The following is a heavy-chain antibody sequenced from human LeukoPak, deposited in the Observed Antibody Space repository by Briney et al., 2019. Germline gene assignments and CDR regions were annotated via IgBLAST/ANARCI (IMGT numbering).Heavy chain of an antibody. D-gene: IGHD3-22*01. CDR1: GGSISSGGYY. V-gene: IGHV4-31*03. CDR2: IYYSGST. J-gene: IGHJ6*02. CDR3: AREIVVVGMDV. Sequence: PSETLSLTCTVSGGSISSGGYYWSWIRQHPGKGLEWIGYIYYSGSTYYNPSLKSRVTISVDTSKNQSSLKLSSVTAADTAVYYCAREIVVVGMDVWGQGTTVTVSS.